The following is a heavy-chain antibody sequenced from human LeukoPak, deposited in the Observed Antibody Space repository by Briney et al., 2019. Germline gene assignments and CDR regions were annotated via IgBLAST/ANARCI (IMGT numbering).Heavy chain of an antibody. D-gene: IGHD2-15*01. J-gene: IGHJ4*02. Sequence: ASVKVSCKASGYTFTSYYMHCVRQAPGQGLEWMGIINPSGGSTSYAQKFQGRVTMTRDTSTSTVYMELSSLRSEDTAVYYCARVVAGLGGLDYWGRGTLVTVSS. CDR1: GYTFTSYY. CDR2: INPSGGST. V-gene: IGHV1-46*01. CDR3: ARVVAGLGGLDY.